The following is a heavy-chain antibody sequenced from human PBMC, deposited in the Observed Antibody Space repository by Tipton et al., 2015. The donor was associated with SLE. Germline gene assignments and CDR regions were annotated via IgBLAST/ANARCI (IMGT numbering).Heavy chain of an antibody. CDR1: GFTFSSYW. Sequence: GSLRLSCAASGFTFSSYWMSWVRQAPGKGLEWVANIKQDGSEKYYVDSVKGRFTISRDNAKNSLYLQMNSLRAEDTAVYYCARVAGYSSSWYFLYYFDYWGQGTLVTVSS. D-gene: IGHD6-13*01. CDR2: IKQDGSEK. J-gene: IGHJ4*02. CDR3: ARVAGYSSSWYFLYYFDY. V-gene: IGHV3-7*03.